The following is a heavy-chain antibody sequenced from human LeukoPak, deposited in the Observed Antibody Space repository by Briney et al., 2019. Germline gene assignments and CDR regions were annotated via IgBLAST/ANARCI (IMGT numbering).Heavy chain of an antibody. CDR2: INHSGST. CDR3: ARGRYYGSGSYYRSDYYYYYGMDV. J-gene: IGHJ6*02. V-gene: IGHV4-34*01. D-gene: IGHD3-10*01. CDR1: GGSFSGYY. Sequence: SETLSLTCAVYGGSFSGYYWSWIPQPPGKGREWSVEINHSGSTNYNPSLKSRVTTSVYTSKNQFSLKLSSVPAADTAVYYCARGRYYGSGSYYRSDYYYYYGMDVWGQGTTVTVSS.